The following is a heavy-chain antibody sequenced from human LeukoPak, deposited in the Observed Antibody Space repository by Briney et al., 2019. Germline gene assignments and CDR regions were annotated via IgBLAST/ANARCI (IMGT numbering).Heavy chain of an antibody. V-gene: IGHV3-74*01. CDR3: ARENLAAAADY. Sequence: GGSLRLSGAASGFTFTNAWMNWVRQAPGKGLVWVSRIRGDGSMTNYADSVKGRFTISRDNVKNTLYLQMNSLRLEDTAVYYCARENLAAAADYWGQGTVVTVSS. J-gene: IGHJ4*02. D-gene: IGHD6-25*01. CDR2: IRGDGSMT. CDR1: GFTFTNAW.